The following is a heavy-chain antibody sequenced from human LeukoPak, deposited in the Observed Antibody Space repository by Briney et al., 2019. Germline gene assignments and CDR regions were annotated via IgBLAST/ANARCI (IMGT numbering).Heavy chain of an antibody. CDR3: ARASSYYDSSAPFDY. CDR2: INPNSGGT. D-gene: IGHD3-22*01. V-gene: IGHV1-2*02. J-gene: IGHJ4*02. Sequence: ASVKVSCKASGYTFTGYYMHWVRQAPGQGLEWNGWINPNSGGTNYAQKFQGRVTMTRDTSISTAYMELSRLRSDDTAVYYCARASSYYDSSAPFDYWDQGTLVTVSS. CDR1: GYTFTGYY.